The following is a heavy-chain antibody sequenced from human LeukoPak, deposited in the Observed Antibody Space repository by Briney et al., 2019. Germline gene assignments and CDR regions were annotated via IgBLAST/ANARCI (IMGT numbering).Heavy chain of an antibody. CDR1: ELTSITNA. CDR3: ARVTSGYYLRGGMDV. CDR2: NKYDGSNK. Sequence: GGSLRLSGPGPELTSITNAMTGSRKPPGKGRKGVPLNKYDGSNKYYADSVKGRFTISRDNSKNTLNLQMNSLRAEDTAVYYCARVTSGYYLRGGMDVWGQGTTVTVSS. V-gene: IGHV3-30*19. J-gene: IGHJ6*02. D-gene: IGHD3-22*01.